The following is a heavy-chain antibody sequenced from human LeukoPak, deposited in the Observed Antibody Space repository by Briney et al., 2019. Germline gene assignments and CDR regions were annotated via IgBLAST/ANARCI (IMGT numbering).Heavy chain of an antibody. CDR2: ISGSGGST. CDR1: GFTFSSYA. CDR3: ARGITLIRGLIITWFDP. V-gene: IGHV3-23*01. Sequence: GGSLRLSCAASGFTFSSYAMSWVRQAPGKGLEWVSGISGSGGSTYYADSVKGRFTISRDTSKNTLYLQMNSLRAEDTAVYYCARGITLIRGLIITWFDPWGPGTLVAVSS. J-gene: IGHJ5*02. D-gene: IGHD3-10*01.